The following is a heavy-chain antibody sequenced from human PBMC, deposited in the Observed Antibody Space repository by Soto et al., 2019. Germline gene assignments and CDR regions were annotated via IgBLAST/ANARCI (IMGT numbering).Heavy chain of an antibody. J-gene: IGHJ4*02. CDR1: GGSFSGYY. D-gene: IGHD5-12*01. CDR2: INHSGST. Sequence: SETLSLTCAVYGGSFSGYYWSWIRQPPGKGLEWIGEINHSGSTNYNPSLKSRVTISVDTSKNQFSLKLSSVTAADTAVYYCARGRSVIVATRGALNYWGQGTLVTVSS. V-gene: IGHV4-34*01. CDR3: ARGRSVIVATRGALNY.